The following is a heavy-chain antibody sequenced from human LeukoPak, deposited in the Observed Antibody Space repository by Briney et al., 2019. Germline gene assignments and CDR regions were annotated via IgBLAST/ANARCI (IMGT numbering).Heavy chain of an antibody. CDR3: ARDRRIVGATYYYYYMDV. Sequence: GASVKVSCKASGYTFTTYSISWVRQAPGQGLEWMGWISTYSGNTYYAQNLQGRVTMTTDTSTSTAYMELRSLRSDDTAVYYCARDRRIVGATYYYYYMDVWGKGTTVTVSS. CDR2: ISTYSGNT. D-gene: IGHD1-26*01. CDR1: GYTFTTYS. V-gene: IGHV1-18*01. J-gene: IGHJ6*03.